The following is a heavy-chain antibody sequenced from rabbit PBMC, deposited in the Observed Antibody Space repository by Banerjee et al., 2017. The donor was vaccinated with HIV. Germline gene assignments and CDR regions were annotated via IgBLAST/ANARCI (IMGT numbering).Heavy chain of an antibody. CDR2: IYSGTSGHT. J-gene: IGHJ4*01. CDR1: GIDFSSYYY. V-gene: IGHV1S40*01. CDR3: AREIYGSSDYGV. D-gene: IGHD8-1*01. Sequence: QSLEESGGDLVKPGASLTLTCKASGIDFSSYYYMCWVRQAPGKGLEWIACIYSGTSGHTFYASWVNGRFTISDHNAQNTLYLQLNSLTAADTATYFCAREIYGSSDYGVWGQGTLV.